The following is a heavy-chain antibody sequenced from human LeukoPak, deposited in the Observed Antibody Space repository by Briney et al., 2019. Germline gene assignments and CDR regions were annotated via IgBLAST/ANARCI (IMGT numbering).Heavy chain of an antibody. CDR1: GYTFTGYY. D-gene: IGHD4-17*01. CDR2: INPNSGGT. CDR3: ARVSSVSGDYSRGNDY. V-gene: IGHV1-2*06. J-gene: IGHJ4*02. Sequence: ASVKVSCKASGYTFTGYYMHWVQQAPGQGLEWMGRINPNSGGTNYAQKFQGRVTMTRDTSISTAYKELSRLRSDDTAVYYCARVSSVSGDYSRGNDYWGQGTLVTVSS.